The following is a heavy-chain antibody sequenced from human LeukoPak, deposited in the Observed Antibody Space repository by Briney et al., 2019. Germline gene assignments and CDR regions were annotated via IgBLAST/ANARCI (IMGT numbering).Heavy chain of an antibody. CDR3: AKDWGSTSAPYYFDY. CDR1: GFTFDDYA. D-gene: IGHD2-2*01. V-gene: IGHV3-9*01. J-gene: IGHJ4*02. CDR2: ISWNSGSI. Sequence: GGSPRLSCAASGFTFDDYAMHWVRQAPGKGLEWGSGISWNSGSIGYADSVKGRFTISRDNAKNSLYLQMNSLRAEDTALYYCAKDWGSTSAPYYFDYWGQGTLVTVSS.